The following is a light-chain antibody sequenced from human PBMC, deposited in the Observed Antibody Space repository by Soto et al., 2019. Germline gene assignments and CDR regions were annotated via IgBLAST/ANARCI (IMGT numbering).Light chain of an antibody. CDR2: AAS. J-gene: IGKJ5*01. CDR3: QQYYSYQIT. Sequence: AIRMTQSPSSLSASTGDRVTITCRASQGISSYLAWYQQKPGKAPKLLIDAASTLQSGVPSRFSGSGSGTDFTLTISCLQSEDLATYYCQQYYSYQITFGQGTRVEIK. V-gene: IGKV1-8*01. CDR1: QGISSY.